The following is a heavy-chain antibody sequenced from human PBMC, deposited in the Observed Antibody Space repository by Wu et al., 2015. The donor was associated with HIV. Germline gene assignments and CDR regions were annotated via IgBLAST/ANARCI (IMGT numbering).Heavy chain of an antibody. CDR1: GYTFTDYY. J-gene: IGHJ4*02. CDR2: INPINGGS. CDR3: AREGGGRWELLRSYYFDY. V-gene: IGHV1-2*02. Sequence: QVQLVQSGAEVKKPGASMRISCKTSGYTFTDYYVHWVRQVPGQGLEWMGWINPINGGSNYAQNFQGRVTLTSDTSITTAYMELRSLRSDDTAVYYCAREGGGRWELLRSYYFDYWGQGTLGHRLL. D-gene: IGHD1-26*01.